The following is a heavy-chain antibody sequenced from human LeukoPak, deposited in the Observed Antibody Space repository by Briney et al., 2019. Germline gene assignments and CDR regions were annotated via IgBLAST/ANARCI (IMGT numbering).Heavy chain of an antibody. D-gene: IGHD6-13*01. CDR1: GFTFSEYN. CDR3: ARATGISATGQEDWFDP. CDR2: ISSCSTVI. J-gene: IGHJ5*02. Sequence: GGSLRLSCTASGFTFSEYNMNWVRQTPGKGLEWVSYISSCSTVIHYAGSVKGRFTISRDSAKNSLYLQMNSLRVEDTAVYYCARATGISATGQEDWFDPWGQGTLVTVSS. V-gene: IGHV3-48*01.